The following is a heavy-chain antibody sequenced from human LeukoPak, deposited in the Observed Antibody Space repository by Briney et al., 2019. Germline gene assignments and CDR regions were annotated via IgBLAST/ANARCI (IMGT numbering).Heavy chain of an antibody. CDR3: ANQHRGSWGIFDY. V-gene: IGHV3-30*02. CDR2: VRCDGSTK. CDR1: GFTYRSKY. Sequence: PGGSVRLFCEACGFTYRSKYTLWVRHASGKGLEWVEVVRCDGSTKYYADSVKGRFDIARDNSKDTIYLQMNSLRTEDTGVYYRANQHRGSWGIFDYWGQRTLVTVSS. J-gene: IGHJ4*02. D-gene: IGHD3-16*01.